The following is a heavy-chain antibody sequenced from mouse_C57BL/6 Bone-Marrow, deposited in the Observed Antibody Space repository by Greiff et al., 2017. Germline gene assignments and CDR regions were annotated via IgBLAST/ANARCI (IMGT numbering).Heavy chain of an antibody. J-gene: IGHJ3*01. CDR1: GYAFTNYL. D-gene: IGHD2-4*01. CDR2: INPGSGGT. Sequence: VQLQQSGAELVRPGTSVKVSCKASGYAFTNYLIEWVKQRPGQGLEWIGVINPGSGGTNYNEKFKGKATLTADKSSSTAYMQLSSLTSEDSVVYFCARSRGLRRQFAYWGQGTLVTVSA. CDR3: ARSRGLRRQFAY. V-gene: IGHV1-54*01.